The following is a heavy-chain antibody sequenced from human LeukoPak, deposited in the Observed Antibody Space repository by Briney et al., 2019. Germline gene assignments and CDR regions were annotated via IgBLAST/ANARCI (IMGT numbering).Heavy chain of an antibody. D-gene: IGHD5-24*01. CDR2: IRSNCSTR. J-gene: IGHJ4*02. Sequence: GGSLRLSCAASGFTFSSYEMNWVRQAPGKGLEWVSYIRSNCSTRLYADSVKGRFTISRDNAKNSLYLQMKSLRAKDTAVYYCARGQTWSGDGYNPPFDYWGQGTLVTVS. CDR3: ARGQTWSGDGYNPPFDY. V-gene: IGHV3-48*03. CDR1: GFTFSSYE.